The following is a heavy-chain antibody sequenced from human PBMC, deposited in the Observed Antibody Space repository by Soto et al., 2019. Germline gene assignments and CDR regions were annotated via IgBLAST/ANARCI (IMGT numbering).Heavy chain of an antibody. CDR3: ARGNLGGFDL. D-gene: IGHD2-15*01. Sequence: GGSLRLSCAASGLTVSANYMAWVRQAPGRGLEWVSSLYSGGGTYYADSVKGRFTISRDNSKNTLYLQMNSLRAEDTAVYYCARGNLGGFDLWGQGTTVTVSS. J-gene: IGHJ6*02. CDR2: LYSGGGT. CDR1: GLTVSANY. V-gene: IGHV3-53*05.